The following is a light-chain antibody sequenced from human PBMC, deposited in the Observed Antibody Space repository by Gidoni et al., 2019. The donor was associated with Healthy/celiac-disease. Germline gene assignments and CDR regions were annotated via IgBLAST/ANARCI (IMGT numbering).Light chain of an antibody. CDR1: QSISSY. J-gene: IGKJ1*01. V-gene: IGKV1-39*01. CDR2: AAS. CDR3: QQSYSTPAT. Sequence: DIQMTQSPSSLSASVGDRVTITCRASQSISSYLNWYQQKPGKAPKLLIYAASSLQSGVPSRFSGSGSGTDVTLTISSLQPEDFATYYCQQSYSTPATFGQXTKVEIK.